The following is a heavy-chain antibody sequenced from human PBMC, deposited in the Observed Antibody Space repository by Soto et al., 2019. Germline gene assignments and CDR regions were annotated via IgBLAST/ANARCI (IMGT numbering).Heavy chain of an antibody. D-gene: IGHD3-22*01. Sequence: QVQLQESGPGLVKPSETLSLTCTVSGDSVSSGLYYWGWVRQPPGKGLEWMVYIYYSGRTNYNPSLEYRVTMSLATSKNKFSMRLRSVTAADTAVYCCVRQYSGDCSGFLCYHAFDVWGQGTMVTVS. CDR1: GDSVSSGLYY. CDR3: VRQYSGDCSGFLCYHAFDV. CDR2: IYYSGRT. V-gene: IGHV4-61*01. J-gene: IGHJ3*01.